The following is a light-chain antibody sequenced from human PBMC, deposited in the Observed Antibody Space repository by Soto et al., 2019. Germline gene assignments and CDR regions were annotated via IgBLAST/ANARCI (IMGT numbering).Light chain of an antibody. CDR3: QPYYNTPWT. CDR2: WAY. Sequence: AIQLTQSPSSLSASVGDRFTITSMAIQGISSALAWYQQKPGKARNLLIYWAYTRESGVTDRFSGSGSGTDFTLTISSLQAEDVAVYYCQPYYNTPWTFGQGTKVEI. CDR1: QGISSA. V-gene: IGKV1D-13*01. J-gene: IGKJ1*01.